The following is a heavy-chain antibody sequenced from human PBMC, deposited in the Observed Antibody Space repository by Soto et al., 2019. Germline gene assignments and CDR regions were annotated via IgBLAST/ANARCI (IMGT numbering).Heavy chain of an antibody. CDR2: IYSDDNT. CDR3: ARDWNGDKYFDF. Sequence: DVQLVKSGGGLIQPRGSLRLSCAASGITATNGHMSWVRQAPGKGLEWVSVIYSDDNTYYADSVKGRFTISRDTSKNTVYLQMNSLRAEDTAVYYCARDWNGDKYFDFWDQGSLVTVSS. V-gene: IGHV3-53*01. D-gene: IGHD4-17*01. J-gene: IGHJ4*02. CDR1: GITATNGH.